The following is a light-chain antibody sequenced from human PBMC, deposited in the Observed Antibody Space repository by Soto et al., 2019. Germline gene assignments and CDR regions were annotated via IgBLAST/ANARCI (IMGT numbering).Light chain of an antibody. CDR1: QRIASY. CDR3: QQSYSTPYT. CDR2: AAS. J-gene: IGKJ2*01. V-gene: IGKV1-39*01. Sequence: DIQMTQSPSSLSASVGDRVTITCRASQRIASYLNWYQQKPGKAPKLLIYAASSLQSGVQSRFSGSGSGTDFTLTISSLQPEDSATYYCQQSYSTPYTFGQGTKLEIK.